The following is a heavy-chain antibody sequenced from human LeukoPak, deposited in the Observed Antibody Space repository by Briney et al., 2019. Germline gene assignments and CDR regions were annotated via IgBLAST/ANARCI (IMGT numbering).Heavy chain of an antibody. J-gene: IGHJ6*02. D-gene: IGHD2/OR15-2a*01. Sequence: GGSLRLSCAVSGLTFSSSWMDWVRQAPGKGLEWVASINPDGNKKYSADSVKGRFTISRDNAENSLYLQMNSLRAEDTAVYYCARRVSGALSVSYYYYGMDVWGQGTTVTVSS. CDR1: GLTFSSSW. CDR3: ARRVSGALSVSYYYYGMDV. CDR2: INPDGNKK. V-gene: IGHV3-7*01.